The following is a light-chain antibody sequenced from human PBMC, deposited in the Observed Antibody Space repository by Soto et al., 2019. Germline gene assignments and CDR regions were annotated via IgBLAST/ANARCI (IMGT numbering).Light chain of an antibody. CDR2: GNS. J-gene: IGLJ1*01. CDR3: QSYDSSLSGSGV. CDR1: SSNIGAGYD. Sequence: QSVLPQPPSVSGAPGQRVTISCTGSSSNIGAGYDVHWYQQLPGTAPKLLIYGNSNRPSGVPDRFSGSKSGTSASLAITGLQAEDEADYYCQSYDSSLSGSGVFGTGTELTVL. V-gene: IGLV1-40*01.